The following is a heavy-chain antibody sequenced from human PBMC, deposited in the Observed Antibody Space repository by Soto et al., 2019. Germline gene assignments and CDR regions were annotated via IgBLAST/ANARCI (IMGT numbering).Heavy chain of an antibody. D-gene: IGHD4-17*01. V-gene: IGHV4-34*01. J-gene: IGHJ6*02. CDR2: INHSGST. CDR1: GGSFSGYY. CDR3: ARGSYGVGYYYYGMDV. Sequence: SETLSLTCAVYGGSFSGYYWSWIRQPPGKGLEWIGEINHSGSTNYNPSLKSRVTISVDTSKNQFSLKLSSVTAADTAVYYCARGSYGVGYYYYGMDVWGHGTTVTVSS.